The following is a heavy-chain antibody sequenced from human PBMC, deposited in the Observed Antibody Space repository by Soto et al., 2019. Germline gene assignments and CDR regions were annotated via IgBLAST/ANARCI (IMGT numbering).Heavy chain of an antibody. J-gene: IGHJ4*02. V-gene: IGHV4-59*01. CDR2: FFYSGST. Sequence: SETLSLTCTVSGGSISSYYWSWIRQPPGKGLEWIGYFFYSGSTNYNPSLKSRVTISVDTSKNQFSLKLNSVTAADTAVYYCARSDGRYWGQGTLVTVSS. CDR1: GGSISSYY. CDR3: ARSDGRY.